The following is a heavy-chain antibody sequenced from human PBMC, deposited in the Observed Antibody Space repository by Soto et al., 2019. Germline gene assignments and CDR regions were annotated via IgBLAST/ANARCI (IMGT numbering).Heavy chain of an antibody. J-gene: IGHJ4*02. CDR3: ARVDYYDTSGYYY. V-gene: IGHV3-53*04. Sequence: GSLRLSCAASGFSVSSNYMSWVRQAPGKGLDWVSIIYSGGSTYYADSVKGRFTISRHNSKNTLYLQMNSLRTEDTAVYFCARVDYYDTSGYYYWGQGTLVTVSS. D-gene: IGHD3-22*01. CDR1: GFSVSSNY. CDR2: IYSGGST.